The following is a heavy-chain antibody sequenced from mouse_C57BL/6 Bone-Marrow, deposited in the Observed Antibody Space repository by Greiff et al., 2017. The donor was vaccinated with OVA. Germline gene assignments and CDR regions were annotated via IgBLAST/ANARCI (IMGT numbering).Heavy chain of an antibody. Sequence: VKLMESGPELVKPGASVKISCKASGYSFTSYYIHWVKQRPGQGLEWIGWIYPGSGNTKYNEKFKGKATLTADTSSSTAYMQLSSLTSEDSAVYYCARSADYDYFDYWGQGTTLTVSS. D-gene: IGHD2-4*01. CDR3: ARSADYDYFDY. V-gene: IGHV1-66*01. CDR2: IYPGSGNT. J-gene: IGHJ2*01. CDR1: GYSFTSYY.